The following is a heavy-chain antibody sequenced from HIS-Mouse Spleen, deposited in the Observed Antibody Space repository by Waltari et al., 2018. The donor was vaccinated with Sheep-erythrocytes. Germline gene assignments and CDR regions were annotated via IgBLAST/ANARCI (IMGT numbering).Heavy chain of an antibody. CDR1: GFSFDDYA. Sequence: EVQLVESGGGLVQPGRSLRLSCAASGFSFDDYAMPWVRRAPGEGRVRVAGISWNSGIIGYADAVKGRLTITRDNSKNSLYLQMNSLRAEDTALYYCAKDISRNIVVVPAAVGDYWGQGTLVTVSS. D-gene: IGHD2-2*01. CDR2: ISWNSGII. V-gene: IGHV3-9*01. J-gene: IGHJ4*02. CDR3: AKDISRNIVVVPAAVGDY.